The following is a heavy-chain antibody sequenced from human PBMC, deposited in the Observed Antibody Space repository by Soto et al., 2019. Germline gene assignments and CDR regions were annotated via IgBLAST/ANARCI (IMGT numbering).Heavy chain of an antibody. Sequence: QVQLVESGGGVVQPGRSLRLSFVGSGFTFSDYGMHWVRQAPGKGLEWVAIISYDGNNKYYGASVKGRFTISRSNSKHTLYWQMSSLSDDDTALYYCAIDFQQVVRQSCWYFALWGRGPLVTVSS. V-gene: IGHV3-30*03. CDR3: AIDFQQVVRQSCWYFAL. CDR2: ISYDGNNK. CDR1: GFTFSDYG. J-gene: IGHJ2*01. D-gene: IGHD6-13*01.